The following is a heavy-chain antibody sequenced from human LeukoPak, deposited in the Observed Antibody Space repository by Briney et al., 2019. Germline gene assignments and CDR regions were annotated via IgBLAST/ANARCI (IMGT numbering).Heavy chain of an antibody. V-gene: IGHV1-69*13. D-gene: IGHD3-16*02. CDR2: IIPIFGTA. CDR1: GGTFSSYA. J-gene: IGHJ5*02. CDR3: ARLELDYDYVWGSYRPNWFDP. Sequence: SVKVSCKASGGTFSSYAISWVRQAPGQGLEWMGGIIPIFGTANYAQKFQGRVTITADESTSTAYMELSSLRSEDTAVYYCARLELDYDYVWGSYRPNWFDPWGQGTLVTVSS.